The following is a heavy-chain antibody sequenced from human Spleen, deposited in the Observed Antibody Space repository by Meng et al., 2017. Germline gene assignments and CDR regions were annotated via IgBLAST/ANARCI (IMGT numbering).Heavy chain of an antibody. Sequence: GQLQGSGPGLLRPSETLSLTCTVSGDSISSGGYYWSWIRQYPGKGLEWIGYIYHSGSTYYNPSLKSRVSISLAMSENQFSLKLTSVTAADTAVFYCARANLVRGIIDTWGQGTLVTVSS. CDR3: ARANLVRGIIDT. CDR2: IYHSGST. CDR1: GDSISSGGYY. J-gene: IGHJ5*02. V-gene: IGHV4-31*03. D-gene: IGHD3-10*01.